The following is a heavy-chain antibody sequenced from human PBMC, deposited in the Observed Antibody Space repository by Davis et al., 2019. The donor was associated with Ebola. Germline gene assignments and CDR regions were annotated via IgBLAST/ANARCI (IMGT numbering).Heavy chain of an antibody. CDR2: IFFDGSET. J-gene: IGHJ4*02. CDR1: GFTFSSYV. V-gene: IGHV3-30*03. D-gene: IGHD6-6*01. Sequence: GESLKISCEASGFTFSSYVMHWVRQAPGKGPEWLTYIFFDGSETFYADSVKGRFTITKDNSKNTLYLQMGRLRSDDTAMYYCVRDFFEFSSSSFSDSWGQGTLVTVSS. CDR3: VRDFFEFSSSSFSDS.